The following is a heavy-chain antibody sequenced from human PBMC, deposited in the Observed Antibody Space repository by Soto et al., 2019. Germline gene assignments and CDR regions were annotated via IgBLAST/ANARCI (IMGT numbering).Heavy chain of an antibody. D-gene: IGHD3-10*01. CDR1: GGTFSSYA. CDR2: IIPIFGTA. V-gene: IGHV1-69*13. CDR3: ARVASRMVRGPQDVLGTFDD. J-gene: IGHJ4*02. Sequence: ASVKVSCKASGGTFSSYAISSVRQAPGQGLELMGGIIPIFGTANYAQKFQGRVTITADESTSTAYMELSSLRSEDTAVYYCARVASRMVRGPQDVLGTFDDWGQGTLVTVSS.